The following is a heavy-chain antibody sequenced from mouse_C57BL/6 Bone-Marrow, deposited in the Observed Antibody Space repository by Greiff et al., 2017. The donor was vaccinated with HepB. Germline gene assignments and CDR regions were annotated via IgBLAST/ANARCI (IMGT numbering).Heavy chain of an antibody. J-gene: IGHJ1*03. D-gene: IGHD1-1*01. CDR2: INPGSGGT. V-gene: IGHV1-54*01. CDR1: GYAFTNYL. Sequence: QVQLQQSGAELVRPGTSVKVSCKASGYAFTNYLIEWVKQRPGQGLEWIGVINPGSGGTNYNEKFKGKATLTADKSSSTAYMQLSSLTSEDSAVYFCASSLTAVVPHWYFDVWGTGTTVTVSS. CDR3: ASSLTAVVPHWYFDV.